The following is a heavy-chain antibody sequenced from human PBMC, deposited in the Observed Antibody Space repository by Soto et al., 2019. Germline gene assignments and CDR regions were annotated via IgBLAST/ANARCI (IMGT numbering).Heavy chain of an antibody. CDR2: IYYSGST. V-gene: IGHV4-39*01. CDR1: GGSISSSSYY. CDR3: AREDIVVVPAAHKRGFDP. J-gene: IGHJ5*02. D-gene: IGHD2-2*01. Sequence: PSETLSLTCTVSGGSISSSSYYWGWIRQPPGKGLEWIGSIYYSGSTYYNPSLKSRVTISVDTSKNQFSLKLSSVTAADTAVYYCAREDIVVVPAAHKRGFDPWGQGTLVTVS.